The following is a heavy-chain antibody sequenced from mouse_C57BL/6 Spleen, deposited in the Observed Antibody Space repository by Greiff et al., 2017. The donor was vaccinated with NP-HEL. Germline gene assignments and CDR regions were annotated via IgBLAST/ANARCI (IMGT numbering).Heavy chain of an antibody. CDR2: IYPRDGST. CDR3: ARDYYGSSYAMDY. J-gene: IGHJ4*01. V-gene: IGHV1-78*01. D-gene: IGHD1-1*01. CDR1: GYTFTDHT. Sequence: VKLVESDAELVKPGASVKISCKVSGYTFTDHTIHWMKQRPEQGLEWIGYIYPRDGSTKYNEKFKGKATLTADKSSSTAYMQLNSLTSEDSAVYFCARDYYGSSYAMDYWGQGTSVTVSS.